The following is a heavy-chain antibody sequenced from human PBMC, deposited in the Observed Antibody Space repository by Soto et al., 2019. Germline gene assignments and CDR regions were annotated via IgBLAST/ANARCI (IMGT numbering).Heavy chain of an antibody. CDR1: GGTFSSYA. CDR3: ARSGLPTVTTSVDY. CDR2: IIPIFGTA. Sequence: SVKVSCKASGGTFSSYAISWVRQAPGQGLEWMGGIIPIFGTANYAQKFQGRVTITADKSTSTAYMELSSLRSEDTAVYYCARSGLPTVTTSVDYWGQGTLVTVS. J-gene: IGHJ4*02. D-gene: IGHD4-17*01. V-gene: IGHV1-69*06.